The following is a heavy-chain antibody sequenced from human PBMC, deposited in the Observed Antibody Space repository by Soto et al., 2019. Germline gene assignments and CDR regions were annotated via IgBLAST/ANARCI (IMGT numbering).Heavy chain of an antibody. Sequence: QLQLRESGPGLVKPSETLSLTCTVSGGSISGGVGGLYYWSWIRQPPGKGLEWIGYIYDSGSTYCNPSPKSRVTISVDTSKNQCSLRLSSVTAADTAVYYCAREVIPLTTDWYFDLWGRGTLVTVSS. CDR2: IYDSGST. D-gene: IGHD4-17*01. J-gene: IGHJ2*01. V-gene: IGHV4-30-4*01. CDR1: GGSISGGVGGLYY. CDR3: AREVIPLTTDWYFDL.